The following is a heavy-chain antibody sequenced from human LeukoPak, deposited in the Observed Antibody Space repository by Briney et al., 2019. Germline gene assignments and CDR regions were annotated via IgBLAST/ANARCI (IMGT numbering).Heavy chain of an antibody. J-gene: IGHJ4*02. V-gene: IGHV3-7*01. Sequence: PGGSLRLSCATSGFTFSAYWMSWVRQAPGKGLEWVANIMQVGSETYYADSVKGRFTIFRDNAKNSLYLQMESLRVEDPDLNFCASGDGFDYWGQENLVIVSS. CDR2: IMQVGSET. CDR1: GFTFSAYW. CDR3: ASGDGFDY.